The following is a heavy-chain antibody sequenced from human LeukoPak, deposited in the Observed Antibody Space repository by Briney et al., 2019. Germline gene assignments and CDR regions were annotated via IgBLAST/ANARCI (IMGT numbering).Heavy chain of an antibody. CDR3: ARSSYSSSSSV. J-gene: IGHJ3*01. CDR2: INSDGSEG. CDR1: GFTFSGFW. Sequence: TGGSLRLSCAVSGFTFSGFWVSWSRQAPGKGLEWVASINSDGSEGYYADVVKGRFTISRDNAKNSLYLQINSLRAEDTAVYYCARSSYSSSSSVWGQGTMVTVSS. D-gene: IGHD6-6*01. V-gene: IGHV3-7*03.